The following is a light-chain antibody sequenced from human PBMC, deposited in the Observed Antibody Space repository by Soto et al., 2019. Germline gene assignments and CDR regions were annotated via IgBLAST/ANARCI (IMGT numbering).Light chain of an antibody. J-gene: IGKJ4*01. CDR1: QSVNSN. CDR2: GAS. CDR3: QQYNDWPLT. Sequence: EKVMTQSPAALSVSPGERATLSCRASQSVNSNLAWYQRKPGQAPRLLLYGASTRATGIPARVSGSASGTEFTLTISSLQSEASAVYYCQQYNDWPLTFGGGTKGEI. V-gene: IGKV3-15*01.